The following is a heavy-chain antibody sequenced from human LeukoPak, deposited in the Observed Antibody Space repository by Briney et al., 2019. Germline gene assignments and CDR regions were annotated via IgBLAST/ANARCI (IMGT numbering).Heavy chain of an antibody. D-gene: IGHD3-16*01. J-gene: IGHJ4*02. CDR2: ISGSGDTT. Sequence: PGGSLRLSCAASGLTFSSYALSWVRQAPGKGLEWVSDISGSGDTTRYADSVQGRFTISRDNSKNTLYLQMNSLRGEDTAVYYWAPHVGASGYWGQGTLVTVSS. CDR1: GLTFSSYA. CDR3: APHVGASGY. V-gene: IGHV3-23*01.